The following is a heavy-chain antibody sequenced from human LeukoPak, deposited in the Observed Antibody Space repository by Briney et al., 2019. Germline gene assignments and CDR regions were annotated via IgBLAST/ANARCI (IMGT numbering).Heavy chain of an antibody. CDR1: GFIFSTCG. J-gene: IGHJ4*02. D-gene: IGHD1-14*01. CDR2: IWYDGSQR. Sequence: GGSLRLSCVASGFIFSTCGLHWVRQSPGRGLEWVAVIWYDGSQRYYADSVKGRFTISRDDSQNTIYLQMDSQRAEDTAVYYCATSSPRNYFDHWGQGTLVTVSS. CDR3: ATSSPRNYFDH. V-gene: IGHV3-33*01.